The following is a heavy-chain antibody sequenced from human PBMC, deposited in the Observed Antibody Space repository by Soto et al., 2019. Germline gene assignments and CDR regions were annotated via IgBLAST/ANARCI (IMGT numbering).Heavy chain of an antibody. J-gene: IGHJ3*02. Sequence: GGSLRLSCAASGFTFSSYGMHWVRQAPGKGLEWVAVISYDGSNKYYADSVKGRFTISRDNSKNTLYLQMNSLRAEDTAVYYCAKDRLAYRARDAFDIWGQGTMVTVSS. CDR3: AKDRLAYRARDAFDI. CDR2: ISYDGSNK. V-gene: IGHV3-30*18. CDR1: GFTFSSYG. D-gene: IGHD6-19*01.